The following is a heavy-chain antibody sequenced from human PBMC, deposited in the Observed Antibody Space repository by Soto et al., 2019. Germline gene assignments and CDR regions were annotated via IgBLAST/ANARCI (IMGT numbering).Heavy chain of an antibody. CDR1: GGSITSYY. CDR2: IYYSGST. V-gene: IGHV4-59*01. CDR3: AREYYGRAFDY. D-gene: IGHD3-10*02. Sequence: SETLSLTCTVAGGSITSYYWSWIRQPPGKGLEWIGYIYYSGSTNYNPSLKSRVTISVDTSKNQFSLKLSSVTAADTAVYYCAREYYGRAFDYWGQGTLVTVSS. J-gene: IGHJ4*02.